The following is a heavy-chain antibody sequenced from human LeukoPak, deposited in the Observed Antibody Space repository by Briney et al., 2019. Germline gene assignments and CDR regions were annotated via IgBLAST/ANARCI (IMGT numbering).Heavy chain of an antibody. V-gene: IGHV3-30*02. Sequence: GGSLRLSCAASGFTFSSYGMHWVRQAPGKGLEWVAFIRYDGSNKYYADSVKGRFTISRDNSKNTLYLQMNSLRAEDTAVYYCAKESITIFGVVTHFDYWGQGTLVTVSS. D-gene: IGHD3-3*01. CDR1: GFTFSSYG. J-gene: IGHJ4*02. CDR3: AKESITIFGVVTHFDY. CDR2: IRYDGSNK.